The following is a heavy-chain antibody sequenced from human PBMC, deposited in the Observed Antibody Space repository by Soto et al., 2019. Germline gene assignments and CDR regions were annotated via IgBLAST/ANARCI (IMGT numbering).Heavy chain of an antibody. J-gene: IGHJ6*02. V-gene: IGHV4-31*03. D-gene: IGHD3-16*01. CDR3: ARGSIWGAPMDV. CDR2: IYYSGST. CDR1: GGSISSGGYY. Sequence: QVQLQESGPGLVKPSQTLSLTCTVSGGSISSGGYYWSWIRQHPGKGLEWIGYIYYSGSTYYNPSLTSRGTISGDTSKNQAALKLSAVTAADTAVYDCARGSIWGAPMDVWGQGTTVTVSS.